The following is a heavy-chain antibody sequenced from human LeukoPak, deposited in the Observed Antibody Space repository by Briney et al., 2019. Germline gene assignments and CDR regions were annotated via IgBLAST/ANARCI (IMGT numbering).Heavy chain of an antibody. CDR1: GGSLSSYY. V-gene: IGHV4-4*07. J-gene: IGHJ4*02. CDR3: AREGDSSSYYYANLGY. CDR2: IYTSGST. Sequence: PSETLSLTCTVSGGSLSSYYWGWIRQPAGKGLEWVGRIYTSGSTNYNPSLKSRVTMSVDTSKNQFSLKLSSVTAADTAVYYCAREGDSSSYYYANLGYWGQGTLVTVSS. D-gene: IGHD3-22*01.